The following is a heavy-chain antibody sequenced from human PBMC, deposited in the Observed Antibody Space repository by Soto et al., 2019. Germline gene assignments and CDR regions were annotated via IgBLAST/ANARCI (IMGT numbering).Heavy chain of an antibody. Sequence: QVQLEQSGAEVKKPGSSMKVSCKPFGGFLSSCAINWVRQAPGQGLEWMGRSIPIVDVAEYAQRFHDRVTITADKSTTTVYMELRDLTSADTAVYFCARGDASPWFYFDQWGQGSLVTVSS. D-gene: IGHD3-9*01. CDR3: ARGDASPWFYFDQ. V-gene: IGHV1-69*04. J-gene: IGHJ4*02. CDR2: SIPIVDVA. CDR1: GGFLSSCA.